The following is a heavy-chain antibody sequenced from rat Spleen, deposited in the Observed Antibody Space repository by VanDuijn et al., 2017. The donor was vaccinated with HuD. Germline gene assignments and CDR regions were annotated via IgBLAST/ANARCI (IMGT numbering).Heavy chain of an antibody. Sequence: EVRLVESGGGSVQPGRSLKLSCAGSGFTFRVYGMAWVRQAPTKGLEWVASISTGGSYTFYRDSVKGRFTISRDDAKNTVSLQMDSLRSEDTATYYCARAPPYYGFDYWGQGVMVTVSS. J-gene: IGHJ2*01. D-gene: IGHD1-1*01. V-gene: IGHV5S13*01. CDR2: ISTGGSYT. CDR1: GFTFRVYG. CDR3: ARAPPYYGFDY.